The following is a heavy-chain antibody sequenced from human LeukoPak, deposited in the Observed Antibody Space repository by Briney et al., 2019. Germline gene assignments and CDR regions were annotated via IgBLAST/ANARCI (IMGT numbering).Heavy chain of an antibody. CDR2: ISSSGSYI. V-gene: IGHV3-21*01. CDR1: AFTFSSYS. CDR3: ARLVVNAFDI. J-gene: IGHJ3*02. Sequence: GGSLRLSCAASAFTFSSYSMNWVRQAPGKGLEWVSSISSSGSYIYYADSVKGRFTISRDNAKNSLYLQMNSLRAEDTAVYYCARLVVNAFDIWGQGTMVTVSS.